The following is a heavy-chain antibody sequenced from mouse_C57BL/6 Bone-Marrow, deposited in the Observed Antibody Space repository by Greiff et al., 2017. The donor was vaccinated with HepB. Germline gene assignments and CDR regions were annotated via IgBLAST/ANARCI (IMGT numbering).Heavy chain of an antibody. CDR1: GFNIKDYY. J-gene: IGHJ1*03. CDR2: IDPEDGET. D-gene: IGHD2-3*01. Sequence: EVQLVESGAELVKPGASVKLSCTASGFNIKDYYMHWVKQRTEQGLEWIGRIDPEDGETKYAPKFQGKATITADTSSNTAYLQLSSLTSEATAVYYCARHDVDPDSYFDVWGTGTTVTVSS. V-gene: IGHV14-2*01. CDR3: ARHDVDPDSYFDV.